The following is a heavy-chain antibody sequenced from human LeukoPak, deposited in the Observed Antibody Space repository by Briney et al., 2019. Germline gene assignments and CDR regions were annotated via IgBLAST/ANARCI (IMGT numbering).Heavy chain of an antibody. CDR1: GYTFTSYG. CDR2: ISAYNGNT. Sequence: ASVKVSCKASGYTFTSYGISWVRQAPGQGLEWMGWISAYNGNTNYAQKLQGRVTMTTDTSTSTAYMELRSLRSDDTAVYYCARGGFVVVTEKNGFAPWGQGPLVTVSS. CDR3: ARGGFVVVTEKNGFAP. J-gene: IGHJ5*02. V-gene: IGHV1-18*01. D-gene: IGHD2-21*02.